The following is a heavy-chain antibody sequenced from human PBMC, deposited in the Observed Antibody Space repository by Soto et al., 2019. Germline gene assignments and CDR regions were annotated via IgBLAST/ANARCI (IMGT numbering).Heavy chain of an antibody. CDR3: AGSGSYYKPVDY. Sequence: ASVKVSCKASGYTFTSYAMHWVRQAPGQRLEWMGWINAGSGNTKYSQKFQGRVTITTDTSTSTAYMELSSLRSEDTAVYYCAGSGSYYKPVDYWGQGTLVTVSS. CDR1: GYTFTSYA. D-gene: IGHD3-10*01. V-gene: IGHV1-3*01. CDR2: INAGSGNT. J-gene: IGHJ4*02.